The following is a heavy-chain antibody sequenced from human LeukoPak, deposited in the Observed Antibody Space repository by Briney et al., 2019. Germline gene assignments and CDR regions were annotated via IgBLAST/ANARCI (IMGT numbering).Heavy chain of an antibody. CDR3: AREPNTDWNNNWFDP. CDR1: GDSVSSNSAA. V-gene: IGHV6-1*01. CDR2: TYYRSKWYN. D-gene: IGHD1/OR15-1a*01. Sequence: SQTLSLTCAISGDSVSSNSAAWNWIRQSPSRGLEWLGRTYYRSKWYNDYAVSVKSRITINPDTSKNQFSLQLNSVTPEDAAVYYYAREPNTDWNNNWFDPWGQGTLVTVSS. J-gene: IGHJ5*02.